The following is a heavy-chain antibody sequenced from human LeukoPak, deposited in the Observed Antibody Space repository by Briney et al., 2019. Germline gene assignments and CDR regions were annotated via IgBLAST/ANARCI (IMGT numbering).Heavy chain of an antibody. Sequence: SQTLSLTCTVSGDSISNSRHYWSWIRQPAGKGLEWIGRIYPSGNTNYNPSLKSRVTISLDTSKNQFSLILRSVTATDTAMYYCARDGVVTMELDYWGQGTLVTVSS. CDR3: ARDGVVTMELDY. CDR2: IYPSGNT. V-gene: IGHV4-61*02. D-gene: IGHD4/OR15-4a*01. CDR1: GDSISNSRHY. J-gene: IGHJ4*02.